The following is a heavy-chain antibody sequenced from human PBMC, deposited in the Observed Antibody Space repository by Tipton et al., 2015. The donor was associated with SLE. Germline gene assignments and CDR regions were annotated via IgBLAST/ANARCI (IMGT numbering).Heavy chain of an antibody. D-gene: IGHD3-3*01. Sequence: TLSLTCSVSGYSITSGFYWGWLRQPPGKGLEWIGNIYHSGNTSYNPSLKSRVTISVDTSKNQFSLKLSSVTAADTAVYYCARRVARRFDPWGQGTLVIVSS. V-gene: IGHV4-38-2*02. CDR1: GYSITSGFY. CDR3: ARRVARRFDP. CDR2: IYHSGNT. J-gene: IGHJ5*02.